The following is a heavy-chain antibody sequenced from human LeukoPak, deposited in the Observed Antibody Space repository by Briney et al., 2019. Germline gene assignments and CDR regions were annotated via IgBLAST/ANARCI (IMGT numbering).Heavy chain of an antibody. CDR3: ARTYYDFWSGNWGVGYYYYYMDV. CDR1: GYSFTSYW. Sequence: GESLKISCKGSGYSFTSYWIGWVRQMPGKGLEWMGIIYPGDSDTRYSPSFQGQVTISADKSISTAYLQWSSLKASDTAMYYCARTYYDFWSGNWGVGYYYYYMDVWGKGTTVTVSS. D-gene: IGHD3-3*01. V-gene: IGHV5-51*01. CDR2: IYPGDSDT. J-gene: IGHJ6*03.